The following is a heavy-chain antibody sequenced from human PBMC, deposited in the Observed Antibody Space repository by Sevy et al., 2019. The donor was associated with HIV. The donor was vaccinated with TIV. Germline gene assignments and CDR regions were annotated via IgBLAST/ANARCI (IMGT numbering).Heavy chain of an antibody. CDR3: TTGNYYDSSGYYMGAFDI. CDR2: ISSSSSTI. V-gene: IGHV3-48*02. CDR1: GFTFSSYS. Sequence: GESLKISCAASGFTFSSYSMNWVRQAPGKGLEWVSYISSSSSTIYYADSVKGRFTISRDNAKNSLYLQMNSLRDEDTAVYYCTTGNYYDSSGYYMGAFDIWGQGTMVTVSS. J-gene: IGHJ3*02. D-gene: IGHD3-22*01.